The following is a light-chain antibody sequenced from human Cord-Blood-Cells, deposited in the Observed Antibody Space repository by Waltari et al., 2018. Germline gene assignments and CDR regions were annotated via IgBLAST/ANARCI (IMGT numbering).Light chain of an antibody. CDR1: QGINNY. CDR2: AAS. J-gene: IGKJ4*01. CDR3: QKYNSAPLT. Sequence: DIQMTQSPSSLSASVGDRVTLTCRASQGINNYLAWYQQKPGKCPKLLTYAASTLQPGVPSRFSGSGSGTDFTLTISSLQPEDVATYYCQKYNSAPLTFGGGTKVEIK. V-gene: IGKV1-27*01.